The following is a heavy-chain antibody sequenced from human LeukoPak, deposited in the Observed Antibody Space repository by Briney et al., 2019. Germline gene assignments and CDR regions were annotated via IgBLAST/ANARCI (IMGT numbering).Heavy chain of an antibody. V-gene: IGHV3-9*01. D-gene: IGHD3-10*01. CDR2: ISWNSGSI. J-gene: IGHJ3*02. Sequence: GGSLRLSCAASGFTFDDYAMHWVGQAPGKGLEWVSGISWNSGSIGYADSVKGRFTISRDNAKNSLYLQMNSLRAEDTALYYCAKVYMVRGVMGAFDIWGHGTMVTVSS. CDR1: GFTFDDYA. CDR3: AKVYMVRGVMGAFDI.